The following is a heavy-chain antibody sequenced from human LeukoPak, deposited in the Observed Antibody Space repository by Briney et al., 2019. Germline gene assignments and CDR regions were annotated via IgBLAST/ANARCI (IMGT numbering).Heavy chain of an antibody. D-gene: IGHD3-10*01. Sequence: PGGSLRLSCAASGFTFSSYAMSWVRQAPGKGLEWVSAISGSGGSTYYADSVKGRFTISRDNSKNTLYLQMNSLRAGDTAVYYCARDLGGQLNYYGSGRAYGMDVWGQGTTVTVSS. CDR3: ARDLGGQLNYYGSGRAYGMDV. V-gene: IGHV3-23*01. CDR1: GFTFSSYA. J-gene: IGHJ6*02. CDR2: ISGSGGST.